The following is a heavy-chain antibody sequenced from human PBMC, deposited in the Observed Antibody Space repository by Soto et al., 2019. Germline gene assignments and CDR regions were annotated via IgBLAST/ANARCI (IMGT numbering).Heavy chain of an antibody. D-gene: IGHD3-16*01. J-gene: IGHJ6*03. V-gene: IGHV3-23*01. CDR2: IRVSGGST. CDR1: GFTFSSFA. Sequence: PGGSLRLSCAASGFTFSSFALSWVRQAPGKGLEWVSIIRVSGGSTYYADSVTGRFTISRDNSKKTLYLQMNSLRAEDTAVYFCAKGLGRSRYYYMDVWGKGTTVTVSS. CDR3: AKGLGRSRYYYMDV.